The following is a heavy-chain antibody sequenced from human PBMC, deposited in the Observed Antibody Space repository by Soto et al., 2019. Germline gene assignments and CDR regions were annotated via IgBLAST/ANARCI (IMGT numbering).Heavy chain of an antibody. Sequence: QVQLVESGGGVVQPGRSLRLSCAASGFTFSRYAMQWVRRAPGKGLEWMAVMSYDGSNKYYADSVKGRFTISRDNSKNTLYLQMNSLRPEDTARYYCARDGGAYWGQGTLVIVSS. D-gene: IGHD3-16*01. CDR1: GFTFSRYA. V-gene: IGHV3-30-3*01. J-gene: IGHJ4*02. CDR3: ARDGGAY. CDR2: MSYDGSNK.